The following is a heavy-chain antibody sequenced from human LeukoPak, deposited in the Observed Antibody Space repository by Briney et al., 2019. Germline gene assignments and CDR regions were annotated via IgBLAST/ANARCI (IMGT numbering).Heavy chain of an antibody. CDR1: GGTFSSYA. Sequence: ASVKVSCKASGGTFSSYAISWVRQAPGQGLEWMGGIIPIFGTANYAQKFQGRVTITADESTSTAYMELSSLRSEDTAVYYCASCVSTSCTESAFDIWGQGTMVTVSS. CDR3: ASCVSTSCTESAFDI. CDR2: IIPIFGTA. J-gene: IGHJ3*02. V-gene: IGHV1-69*13. D-gene: IGHD2-2*01.